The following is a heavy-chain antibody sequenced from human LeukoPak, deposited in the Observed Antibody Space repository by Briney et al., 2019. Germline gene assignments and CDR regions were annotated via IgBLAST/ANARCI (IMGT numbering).Heavy chain of an antibody. Sequence: PSETLSLTCAVSGGPFSGYFWSWIRQSSGKGLEWIGEIHNSGTTNYNPSLNSRVTISEDTSKNQFYLNLSSVTAADTAVYYCARDLVTVTKGFDIWGQGTMVSVSS. D-gene: IGHD4-17*01. CDR3: ARDLVTVTKGFDI. V-gene: IGHV4-34*01. CDR2: IHNSGTT. J-gene: IGHJ3*02. CDR1: GGPFSGYF.